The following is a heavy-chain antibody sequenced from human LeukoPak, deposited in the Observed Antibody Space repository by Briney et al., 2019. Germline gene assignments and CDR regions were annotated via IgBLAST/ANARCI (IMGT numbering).Heavy chain of an antibody. CDR2: ISGSSSAI. D-gene: IGHD3-10*01. CDR3: ARGPLTIEYNAMDV. V-gene: IGHV3-48*01. Sequence: GGSLRLSCTVSGFTLSDYGMNWVRQAPGKGLEWVSFISGSSSAIHYADSVKGRFTISRDNAKKSLYLQMNGLRAEDTARYYCARGPLTIEYNAMDVWGQGTTVTVSS. J-gene: IGHJ6*02. CDR1: GFTLSDYG.